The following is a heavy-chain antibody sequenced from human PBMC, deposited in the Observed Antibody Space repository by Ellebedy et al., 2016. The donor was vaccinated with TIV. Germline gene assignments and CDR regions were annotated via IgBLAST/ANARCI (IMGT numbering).Heavy chain of an antibody. CDR1: GYTFTGYY. Sequence: AASVKVSCKASGYTFTGYYMHWMRQAPGQGLEWMGWINPNSGGTNYAQKFQGRVTMTRDTSISTAYMELSRLRSDDTAVYYCAQSSDSSSWYGDNSRPNWFDPWGQGTLVTVSS. CDR3: AQSSDSSSWYGDNSRPNWFDP. V-gene: IGHV1-2*02. CDR2: INPNSGGT. J-gene: IGHJ5*02. D-gene: IGHD6-13*01.